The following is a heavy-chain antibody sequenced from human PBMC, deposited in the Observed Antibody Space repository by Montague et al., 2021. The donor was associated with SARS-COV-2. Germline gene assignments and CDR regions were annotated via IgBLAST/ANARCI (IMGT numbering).Heavy chain of an antibody. J-gene: IGHJ4*02. CDR1: GYPLTQFS. Sequence: SVKVSCKVSGYPLTQFSMHWVRLAPGKGLEWMGGFDPAVGETVYAQKFQGRVTMTEDTSTDTAYMELSSLRSDDTAVYYCATSASGWYRYWGQGTLVTVSS. CDR3: ATSASGWYRY. V-gene: IGHV1-24*01. D-gene: IGHD6-19*01. CDR2: FDPAVGET.